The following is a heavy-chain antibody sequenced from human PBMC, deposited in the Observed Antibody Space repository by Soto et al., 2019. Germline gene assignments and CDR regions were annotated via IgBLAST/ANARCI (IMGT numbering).Heavy chain of an antibody. CDR2: INPSGGST. CDR3: ARERCGGDCSPYYYYYYGMDV. J-gene: IGHJ6*02. CDR1: GYTFTSYY. Sequence: ASVKVSFKASGYTFTSYYMHWVRQAPGQGLEWMGIINPSGGSTSYAQKFQGRVTMTRDTSTSTVYMELSSLRSEDTAVYYCARERCGGDCSPYYYYYYGMDVWGQGTTVTVSS. D-gene: IGHD2-21*02. V-gene: IGHV1-46*01.